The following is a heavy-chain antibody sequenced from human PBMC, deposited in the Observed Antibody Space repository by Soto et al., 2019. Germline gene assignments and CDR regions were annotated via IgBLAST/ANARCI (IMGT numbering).Heavy chain of an antibody. CDR2: IYYSGST. CDR3: ARHSDYGDYWYFDL. D-gene: IGHD4-17*01. Sequence: PSETLSLTCTVSGGSISSSNYYWGWIRQPPGKGLEWIGSIYYSGSTYYNPSLKSRVTISVDTSKNQFSLKLSSVTAADTAVYYCARHSDYGDYWYFDLWGRGTLVTVS. CDR1: GGSISSSNYY. J-gene: IGHJ2*01. V-gene: IGHV4-39*01.